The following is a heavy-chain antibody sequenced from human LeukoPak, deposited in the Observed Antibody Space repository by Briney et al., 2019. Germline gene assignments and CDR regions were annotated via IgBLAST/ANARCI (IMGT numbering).Heavy chain of an antibody. D-gene: IGHD6-19*01. Sequence: GGSLRLSCAASGFTVSSNYMSWVRQAPGKGLEWVSVIYSGGSTYYADSVKGRFTISRDNAKNSLYLQMNSLRAEDTALYYCAKSPVAGPYYFDYWGQGTLVTVFS. CDR3: AKSPVAGPYYFDY. J-gene: IGHJ4*02. CDR2: IYSGGST. V-gene: IGHV3-53*05. CDR1: GFTVSSNY.